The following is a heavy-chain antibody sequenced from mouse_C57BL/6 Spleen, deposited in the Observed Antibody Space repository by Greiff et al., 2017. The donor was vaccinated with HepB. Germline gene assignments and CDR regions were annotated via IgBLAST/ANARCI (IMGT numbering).Heavy chain of an antibody. V-gene: IGHV3-1*01. Sequence: VQLKESGPGMVKPSQSLSLTCTVTGYSITSGYDWHWIRHFPGNKLEWMGYISYSGSTNYNPSLKSRISITHDTSKNHFFLKLNSVTTDDTATYYCARGSGFYGNYGGAMDYWGQGTSVTVSS. CDR2: ISYSGST. CDR3: ARGSGFYGNYGGAMDY. CDR1: GYSITSGYD. D-gene: IGHD2-1*01. J-gene: IGHJ4*01.